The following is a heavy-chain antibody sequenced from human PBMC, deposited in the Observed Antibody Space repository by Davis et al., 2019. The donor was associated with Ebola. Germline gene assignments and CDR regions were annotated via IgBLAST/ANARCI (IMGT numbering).Heavy chain of an antibody. CDR2: ISGSGVST. CDR3: AKFPSDYDFGGRNRWFDS. D-gene: IGHD3-3*01. V-gene: IGHV3-23*01. CDR1: GFTFSSYA. J-gene: IGHJ5*01. Sequence: PGGSLRLSCAASGFTFSSYAMTWVRQVPGKGLECVSGISGSGVSTYYADSVKGRFSISRDNAKNTLYLQMNSLRAEDTAVYLCAKFPSDYDFGGRNRWFDSWGQGTLVTVSS.